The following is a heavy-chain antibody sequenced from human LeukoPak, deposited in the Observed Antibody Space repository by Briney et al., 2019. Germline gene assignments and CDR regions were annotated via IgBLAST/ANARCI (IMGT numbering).Heavy chain of an antibody. D-gene: IGHD3-10*01. J-gene: IGHJ6*03. CDR3: AKTFFYGSGSYYRSYYYYMDV. CDR2: ISGSGGST. CDR1: GFTFSSYA. Sequence: GGSLRLSCAASGFTFSSYAMSWVRQAPGKGLEWVSAISGSGGSTYYADSVKGRFTISRDNSKNTLYLQMNSLRADDTAVYYSAKTFFYGSGSYYRSYYYYMDVWGKGTTVTVSS. V-gene: IGHV3-23*01.